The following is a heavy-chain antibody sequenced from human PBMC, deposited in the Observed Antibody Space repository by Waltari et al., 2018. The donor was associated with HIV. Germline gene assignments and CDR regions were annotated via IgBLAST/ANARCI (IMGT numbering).Heavy chain of an antibody. D-gene: IGHD1-1*01. CDR1: RFTLRRYP. CDR2: IRWDGKE. V-gene: IGHV3-30*04. CDR3: ARDGKSGSVDGFDI. Sequence: QVPLVESGGGVVQPGRSLSLSCAASRFTLRRYPMHWVRQAPGKGLEWVALIRWDGKENHADSVKGRFTVSRDDSRNILHLQMNSLRPEDTAVYYCARDGKSGSVDGFDIWGQGAMVTVSS. J-gene: IGHJ3*02.